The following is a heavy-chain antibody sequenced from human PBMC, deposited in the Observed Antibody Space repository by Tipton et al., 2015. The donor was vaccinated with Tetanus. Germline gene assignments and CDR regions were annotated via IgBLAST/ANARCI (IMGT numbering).Heavy chain of an antibody. CDR3: AMQADNWFDP. J-gene: IGHJ5*02. CDR1: VGSLSRGTYY. Sequence: TLSLTCTASVGSLSRGTYYWAWIRQPPGKGLEWIGYIYYNGATYYNASLESRVTISIDASRDEFSQKLTSGTAADTAVYYCAMQADNWFDPWGQGTLVTVSS. V-gene: IGHV4-39*01. CDR2: IYYNGAT.